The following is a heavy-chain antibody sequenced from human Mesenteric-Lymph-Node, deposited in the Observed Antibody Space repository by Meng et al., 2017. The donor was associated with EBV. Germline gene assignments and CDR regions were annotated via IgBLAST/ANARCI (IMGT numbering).Heavy chain of an antibody. CDR2: IYHSGIT. V-gene: IGHV4-4*02. Sequence: GPLAGSGPGLVNPSGTLSLSCAVPGGSIRSSNWWSWVRQPPGKGLEWIGEIYHSGITNYNPSLSSRVTMSVDKSKNQFSLNLISLTAADTAVYYCASAQCSGGGCPGGSWGQGTLVTVSS. D-gene: IGHD2-15*01. CDR3: ASAQCSGGGCPGGS. CDR1: GGSIRSSNW. J-gene: IGHJ5*02.